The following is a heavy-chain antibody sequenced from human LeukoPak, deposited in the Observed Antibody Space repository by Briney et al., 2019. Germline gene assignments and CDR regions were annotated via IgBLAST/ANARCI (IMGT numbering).Heavy chain of an antibody. D-gene: IGHD2-2*01. CDR1: GFTFSSYS. CDR2: ISSSSSYI. CDR3: AREGVDCSSTSTDCYYYYMDV. Sequence: PGGSLRLSCAASGFTFSSYSMNWVRQAPGKGLEWVSSISSSSSYIYYADSVKGRFTISRDNAKNSLYLQMNSLRAEDTAVYYCAREGVDCSSTSTDCYYYYMDVWGKGTTVTVSS. V-gene: IGHV3-21*01. J-gene: IGHJ6*03.